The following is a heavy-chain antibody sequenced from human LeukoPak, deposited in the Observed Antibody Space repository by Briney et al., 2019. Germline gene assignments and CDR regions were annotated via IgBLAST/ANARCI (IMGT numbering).Heavy chain of an antibody. V-gene: IGHV3-21*01. CDR1: GFTFSSYS. Sequence: GGSLRLSCAASGFTFSSYSVNWVRQAPGKGLEWVSSISSSSSYIYYADSVKGRFTISRDNAKNSLYLQMNSLRAEDTAVYYCARDRCSGGSCYSGWTYFDYWGQGTLVTVSS. CDR3: ARDRCSGGSCYSGWTYFDY. D-gene: IGHD2-15*01. J-gene: IGHJ4*02. CDR2: ISSSSSYI.